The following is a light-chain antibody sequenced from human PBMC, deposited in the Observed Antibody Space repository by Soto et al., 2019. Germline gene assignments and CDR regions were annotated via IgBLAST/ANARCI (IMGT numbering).Light chain of an antibody. Sequence: DLQMTQSPSSLSASVGDRVTITCRASQSISNYLNWYQQKPGKAPKLLIYTASTLQSGVPSRFSGSGSGTDFTLTISSLQPEDFATYYCQQSYSMTTFGGGTKVEIK. V-gene: IGKV1-39*01. CDR2: TAS. CDR1: QSISNY. CDR3: QQSYSMTT. J-gene: IGKJ4*01.